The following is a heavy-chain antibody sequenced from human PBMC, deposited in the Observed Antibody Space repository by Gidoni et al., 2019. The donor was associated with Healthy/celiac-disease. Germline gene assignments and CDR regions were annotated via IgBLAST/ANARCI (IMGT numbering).Heavy chain of an antibody. Sequence: EVQLVQSGAEVKKPGATVKISCKVSGYTFTDYYMHWVQQAPGKGLEWMGLVDPEDGETIYAEKFQGRVTITADTSTDTAYMELSSLRSEDTAVYYCATVRGSICSGGSCYSLDYWGQGTLVTVSS. CDR2: VDPEDGET. CDR3: ATVRGSICSGGSCYSLDY. D-gene: IGHD2-15*01. J-gene: IGHJ4*02. V-gene: IGHV1-69-2*01. CDR1: GYTFTDYY.